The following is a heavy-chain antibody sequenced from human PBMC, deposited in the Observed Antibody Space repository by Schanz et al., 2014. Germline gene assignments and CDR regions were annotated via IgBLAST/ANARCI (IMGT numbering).Heavy chain of an antibody. CDR3: AKVVASGPTTGPFDP. V-gene: IGHV3-30*02. J-gene: IGHJ5*02. CDR2: IWSDGSRT. CDR1: GFIFSNYG. Sequence: QVQLVESGGGMVQRGGSLRLSCAASGFIFSNYGMHWVRQAPGKGLEWVAFIWSDGSRTYHAESVKGRFTISRDNSRNTLYLQMDSLRDEDTALYYCAKVVASGPTTGPFDPWGQGTLVTVSS. D-gene: IGHD1-26*01.